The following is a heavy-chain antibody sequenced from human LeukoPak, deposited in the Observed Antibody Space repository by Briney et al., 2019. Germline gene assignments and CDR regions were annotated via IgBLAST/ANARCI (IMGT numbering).Heavy chain of an antibody. CDR2: INPSGGST. D-gene: IGHD1-26*01. CDR1: GYTFTSYY. J-gene: IGHJ3*02. Sequence: ASVKVSCKASGYTFTSYYMHWVRQAPGQGLEWMGIINPSGGSTSYAQKFQGRVTMTRDTSTSTVYIELSSLRSEDTAVYYCARGVVLEVGATTAPFDIWGQGTMVTVSS. V-gene: IGHV1-46*01. CDR3: ARGVVLEVGATTAPFDI.